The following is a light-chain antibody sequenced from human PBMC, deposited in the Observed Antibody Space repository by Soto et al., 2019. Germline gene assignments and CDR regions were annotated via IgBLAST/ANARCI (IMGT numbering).Light chain of an antibody. CDR1: QGVSSN. Sequence: EIVMTQSPATLSVSPGERATLSCRASQGVSSNLAWYQQKPGQAPRLLIYGASTRATGIPARFSGSGSGTEFTLTISSLQSEDFAVYHCQQYNNWPYTFGQGTKLEIK. V-gene: IGKV3-15*01. CDR3: QQYNNWPYT. CDR2: GAS. J-gene: IGKJ2*01.